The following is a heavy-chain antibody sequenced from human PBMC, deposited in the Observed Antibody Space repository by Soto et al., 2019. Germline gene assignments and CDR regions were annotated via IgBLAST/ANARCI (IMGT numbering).Heavy chain of an antibody. CDR3: DRAFDILNRYYFDY. CDR2: IYYSGST. CDR1: GGHISSSSYY. J-gene: IGHJ4*02. D-gene: IGHD3-9*01. V-gene: IGHV4-39*07. Sequence: PSETLSLTCTVSGGHISSSSYYWGWIRQPPGKGLEWIGSIYYSGSTYYNPSLKSRVTISVDTSKNQFSLKLSSVTAADTAVYYCDRAFDILNRYYFDYWGQGTLVTVSS.